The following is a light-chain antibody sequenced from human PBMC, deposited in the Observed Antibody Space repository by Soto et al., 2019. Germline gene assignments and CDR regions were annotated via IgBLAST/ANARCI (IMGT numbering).Light chain of an antibody. CDR1: SSNIGAGYG. CDR3: QSYDSSLSGLWV. CDR2: GNS. J-gene: IGLJ3*02. Sequence: QSVLTQPPSVSGAPGQRVTISCTGSSSNIGAGYGVHWYQQLPGTAPKLLIYGNSNRPSGVPDRFSGSKSGTSASLAITGLQAEDEAYYYCQSYDSSLSGLWVFGGGTKLTVL. V-gene: IGLV1-40*01.